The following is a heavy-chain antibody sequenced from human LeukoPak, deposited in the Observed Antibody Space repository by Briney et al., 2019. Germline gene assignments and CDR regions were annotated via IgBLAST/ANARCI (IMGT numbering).Heavy chain of an antibody. J-gene: IGHJ4*02. V-gene: IGHV4-59*08. D-gene: IGHD2-15*01. CDR2: IYYTGNT. CDR3: VRHSRVVAFDY. Sequence: PSETLSLTCTVSGGTISSYYWNWIRQPPGKGLEWIGYIYYTGNTNYNPSLKSRVTISEDTSKNQVSLELSSVTAADTAVYYCVRHSRVVAFDYWGQGNLVTVSS. CDR1: GGTISSYY.